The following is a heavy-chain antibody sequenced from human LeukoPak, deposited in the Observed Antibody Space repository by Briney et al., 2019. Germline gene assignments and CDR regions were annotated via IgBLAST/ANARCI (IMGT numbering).Heavy chain of an antibody. V-gene: IGHV1-24*01. J-gene: IGHJ4*02. Sequence: ASVKVSCKASGYTFTGYYMHWVRQAPGQGLEWMGGFDPEDGETIYAQKFQGRVTMTEDTSTDTAYMELSSLRSEDTAVYYCATLIAAAGTDYWGQGTLVTVSS. CDR2: FDPEDGET. CDR3: ATLIAAAGTDY. D-gene: IGHD6-13*01. CDR1: GYTFTGYY.